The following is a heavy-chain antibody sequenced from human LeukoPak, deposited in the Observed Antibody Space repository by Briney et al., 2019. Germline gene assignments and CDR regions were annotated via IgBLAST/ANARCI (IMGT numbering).Heavy chain of an antibody. D-gene: IGHD3-22*01. V-gene: IGHV4-39*07. CDR3: ARGIKSSGYYYSRTRVGGSPFDY. Sequence: PSETLSLTCTVSGGSISSSSYYWGWIRQPPGKGLEWIGSIYYSGSTYYNPSLKSRVTISVDTSKNQFSLKLSSVTAADTAVYYCARGIKSSGYYYSRTRVGGSPFDYWGQGTLVTVSS. CDR1: GGSISSSSYY. J-gene: IGHJ4*02. CDR2: IYYSGST.